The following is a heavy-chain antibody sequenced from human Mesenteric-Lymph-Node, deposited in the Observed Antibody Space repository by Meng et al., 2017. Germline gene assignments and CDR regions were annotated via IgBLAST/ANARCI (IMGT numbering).Heavy chain of an antibody. D-gene: IGHD3-10*01. CDR1: GFTFSSYG. Sequence: GGSLRLSCAASGFTFSSYGMHWVRQAPGKGLEWVAVIWYDRSNKYYADSVKGRFTISRDNSKNTLYLQMNSLRAEDTAVYYCASIYGSGSYYTRDAFDIWGQGTMVTVSS. CDR3: ASIYGSGSYYTRDAFDI. J-gene: IGHJ3*02. CDR2: IWYDRSNK. V-gene: IGHV3-33*01.